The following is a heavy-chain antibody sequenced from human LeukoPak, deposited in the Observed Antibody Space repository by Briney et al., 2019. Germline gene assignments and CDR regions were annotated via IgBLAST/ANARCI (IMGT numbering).Heavy chain of an antibody. J-gene: IGHJ4*02. D-gene: IGHD3-22*01. V-gene: IGHV4-38-2*01. CDR3: ASSLRYYDSGGYYYFDY. CDR1: GYSISSGYY. CDR2: IYHSGST. Sequence: KTSETLSLTCAVSGYSISSGYYWGWIRQPPGKGLEWIGSIYHSGSTYYNPSLKSRVTISVDTSKNQFSLKLSSVTAADTAVYYCASSLRYYDSGGYYYFDYWGQGTLVTVSS.